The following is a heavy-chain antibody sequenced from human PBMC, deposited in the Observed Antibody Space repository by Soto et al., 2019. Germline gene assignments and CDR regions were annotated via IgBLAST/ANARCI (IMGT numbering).Heavy chain of an antibody. CDR1: GYSFTSYW. Sequence: PGESLKISCKGSGYSFTSYWIGWVRQMPGKGLEWMGIIYPGDSDTRYSPSFQGQVTISADKSISTAYLQWSSLKASDTAMYYCARHSENIRPSYYYYYGMDVWGQGTTVTVSS. J-gene: IGHJ6*02. V-gene: IGHV5-51*01. CDR3: ARHSENIRPSYYYYYGMDV. D-gene: IGHD6-19*01. CDR2: IYPGDSDT.